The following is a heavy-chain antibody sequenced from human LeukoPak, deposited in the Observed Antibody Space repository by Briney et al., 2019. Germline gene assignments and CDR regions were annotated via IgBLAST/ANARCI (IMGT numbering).Heavy chain of an antibody. J-gene: IGHJ5*01. CDR3: ARDLRLNYDSSGTWLDS. V-gene: IGHV6-1*01. CDR2: TSYRSRWYN. CDR1: GNSVSSNSAA. D-gene: IGHD3-22*01. Sequence: SQTLSLTCGISGNSVSSNSAAWNWIRQSPSRGLEWLGRTSYRSRWYNDYAVSVKRRITIKADTSKNQVSLQLNSVTPEDTAVYYCARDLRLNYDSSGTWLDSWGQGTLVTVSS.